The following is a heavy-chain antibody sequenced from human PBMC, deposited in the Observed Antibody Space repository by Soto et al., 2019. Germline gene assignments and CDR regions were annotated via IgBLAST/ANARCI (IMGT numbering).Heavy chain of an antibody. CDR1: GYTFTGYY. J-gene: IGHJ6*02. V-gene: IGHV1-2*02. CDR2: INPETGGT. Sequence: QVQLVQSGADVKTPGASVRVSCKASGYTFTGYYVHWVREAPGQGLEGMGWINPETGGTSYAQKFQGRVTVSRDTSINTAYLELSRLRFDDAAVYFCARERYQVISDGMDVWGQGTTVTVSS. D-gene: IGHD2-2*01. CDR3: ARERYQVISDGMDV.